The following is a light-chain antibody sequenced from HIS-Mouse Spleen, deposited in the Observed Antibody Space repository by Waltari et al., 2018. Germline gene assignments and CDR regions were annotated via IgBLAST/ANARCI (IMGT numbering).Light chain of an antibody. V-gene: IGLV1-47*01. Sequence: QSVLTQPPSASGTPGQRVTISCSGSSSNIGSNYVYWYQQLPGTATNLLIYRNNQRPSGVPARFSGSKSGTSASLAISGLRSEDGADYYCAAWDDSLSGPVFGGGTKLTVL. J-gene: IGLJ2*01. CDR2: RNN. CDR3: AAWDDSLSGPV. CDR1: SSNIGSNY.